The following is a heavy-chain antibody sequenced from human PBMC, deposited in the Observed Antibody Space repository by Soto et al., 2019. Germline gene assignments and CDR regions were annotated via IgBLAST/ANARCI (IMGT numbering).Heavy chain of an antibody. D-gene: IGHD3-22*01. CDR3: ARQLFDNGGYWWFDP. Sequence: QVQLVESGGAVVQFGRSLTLSCAASGFTFSTYGMHWVRQAPGKGLEWVAIIWFDGSNEYYADSVKGRFTISRDNSKNTLYLQMNSLRAEDTAVYYCARQLFDNGGYWWFDPWGQGTLVTVSS. J-gene: IGHJ5*02. CDR1: GFTFSTYG. V-gene: IGHV3-33*01. CDR2: IWFDGSNE.